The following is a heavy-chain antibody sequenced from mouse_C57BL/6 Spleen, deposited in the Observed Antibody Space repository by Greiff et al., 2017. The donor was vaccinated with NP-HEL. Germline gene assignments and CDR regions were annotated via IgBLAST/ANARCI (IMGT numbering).Heavy chain of an antibody. Sequence: EVQLVESGGGLVQPGGSLKLSCAASGFTFSDYYMYWVRQPPEKRLEWVAYISNGGGSTYYPDTVKGRFTISRDNATNTLYLQMSRLKSEDTAMNYCARQAGTFWYCDVWGTGTTVTVSS. CDR3: ARQAGTFWYCDV. CDR2: ISNGGGST. D-gene: IGHD4-1*01. J-gene: IGHJ1*03. CDR1: GFTFSDYY. V-gene: IGHV5-12*01.